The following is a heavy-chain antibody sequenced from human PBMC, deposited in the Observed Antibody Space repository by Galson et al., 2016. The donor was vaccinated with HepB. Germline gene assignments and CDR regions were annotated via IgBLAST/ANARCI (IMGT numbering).Heavy chain of an antibody. J-gene: IGHJ5*02. V-gene: IGHV4-39*07. CDR3: VRDEKGYYDSSGSGSWFDP. D-gene: IGHD3-22*01. CDR1: GGSISGSDYY. Sequence: SLTCSVSGGSISGSDYYWGWMRQTPGKGLEWIGSFYYGGNTYYNPSLKSRVTISADTSKNQFSVNLSSVTAADTAVYYCVRDEKGYYDSSGSGSWFDPWGQGTLVTVSS. CDR2: FYYGGNT.